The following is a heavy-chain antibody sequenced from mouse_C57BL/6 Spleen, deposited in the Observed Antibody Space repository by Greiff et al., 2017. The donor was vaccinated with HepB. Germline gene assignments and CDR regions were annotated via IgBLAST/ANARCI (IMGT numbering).Heavy chain of an antibody. CDR3: AREDSNYVPYFDY. CDR1: GYTFTSYW. V-gene: IGHV1-52*01. D-gene: IGHD2-5*01. Sequence: LQQPGAELVRPGSSVKLSCKASGYTFTSYWMHWVKQRPIQGLEWIGNIDPSDSETHYNQKFKDKATLTVDKSSSTAYMQLSSLTSEDSAVYYCAREDSNYVPYFDYWGQGTTLTVSS. J-gene: IGHJ2*01. CDR2: IDPSDSET.